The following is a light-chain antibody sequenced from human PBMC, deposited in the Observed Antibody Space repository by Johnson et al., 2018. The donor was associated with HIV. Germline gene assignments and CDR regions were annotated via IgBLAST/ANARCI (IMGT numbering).Light chain of an antibody. V-gene: IGLV1-51*02. Sequence: QSVLTQPPSVSAAPGQKVTISCSGSSSNIGSNYVSWYQQLPGTAPKLLIYENNKRPSGIPDRFSGSKSGTSATLGITGLQTGDEADYYCGTWDSSLNVFGTGTKVTVL. CDR3: GTWDSSLNV. CDR1: SSNIGSNY. CDR2: ENN. J-gene: IGLJ1*01.